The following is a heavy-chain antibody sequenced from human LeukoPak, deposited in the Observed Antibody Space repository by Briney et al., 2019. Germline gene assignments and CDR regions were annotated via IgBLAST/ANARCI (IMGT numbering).Heavy chain of an antibody. CDR1: GFTFDDYG. V-gene: IGHV3-20*04. D-gene: IGHD3-10*01. CDR3: ARGGWFGELLFDY. J-gene: IGHJ4*02. Sequence: PGGSLRLSCAASGFTFDDYGMSWVRQAPGKGLEWVSGINWNGGSTGYADSVKGRFTIARGNAKNSLYLQMNSLRAEDTALYYCARGGWFGELLFDYWGQGTLVTVSS. CDR2: INWNGGST.